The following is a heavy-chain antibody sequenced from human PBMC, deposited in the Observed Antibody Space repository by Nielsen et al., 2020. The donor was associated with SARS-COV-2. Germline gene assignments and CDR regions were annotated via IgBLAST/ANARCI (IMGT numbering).Heavy chain of an antibody. J-gene: IGHJ4*02. CDR2: ISGDSYYI. CDR3: TRGFYSQSDY. V-gene: IGHV3-21*01. Sequence: GESLKISCVASGSTVYNYMNWVRQAPGKGLEWVSSISGDSYYIFYSDSVKGRFTISRDNGKNSLYLQMNSLRSEDTALYYCTRGFYSQSDYWGQGTLVTVSS. D-gene: IGHD2-15*01. CDR1: GSTVYNY.